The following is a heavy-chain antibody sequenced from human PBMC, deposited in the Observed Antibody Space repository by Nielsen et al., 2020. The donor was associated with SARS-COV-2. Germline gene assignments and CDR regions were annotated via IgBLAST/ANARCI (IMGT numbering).Heavy chain of an antibody. V-gene: IGHV1-3*01. Sequence: ASVKVSCKASGYTFTSYAMHWVRQAPGQRLEWMGWINAGNGNTKYSQKFQGRVTITRDTSASTAYMELSSLRSEDTAVYYRARSGEGNYGSLDYWGQGTLVTVSS. CDR3: ARSGEGNYGSLDY. CDR2: INAGNGNT. CDR1: GYTFTSYA. D-gene: IGHD3-10*01. J-gene: IGHJ4*02.